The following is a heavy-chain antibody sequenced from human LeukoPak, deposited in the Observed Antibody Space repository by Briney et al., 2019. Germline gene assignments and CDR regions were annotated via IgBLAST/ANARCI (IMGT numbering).Heavy chain of an antibody. J-gene: IGHJ5*02. Sequence: GGSLRLSCAASGFTFSSYGMHWVRQAPGKGLEWVAVISYDGSNKYYADSGKGRFTISRDNSKNTLYLQMNSLRAGDTAVYYCAKDGGYCSGGSCYENWFDPWGQGTLVTVSS. CDR3: AKDGGYCSGGSCYENWFDP. D-gene: IGHD2-15*01. CDR2: ISYDGSNK. CDR1: GFTFSSYG. V-gene: IGHV3-30*18.